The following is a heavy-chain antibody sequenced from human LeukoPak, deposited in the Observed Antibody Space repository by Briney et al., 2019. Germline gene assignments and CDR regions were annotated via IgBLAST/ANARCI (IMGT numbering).Heavy chain of an antibody. CDR1: GGSISGYY. CDR2: INYSGSS. V-gene: IGHV4-59*01. D-gene: IGHD2-2*01. CDR3: ARDRLIRLGVPEYGMDV. Sequence: SETLSLTCTVSGGSISGYYWSWIRQPPGKGLEWIGYINYSGSSNYNPSLKSRVTISVDTSKNQFSLKLSSVTAADTAVYYCARDRLIRLGVPEYGMDVWGQGTTVTVSS. J-gene: IGHJ6*02.